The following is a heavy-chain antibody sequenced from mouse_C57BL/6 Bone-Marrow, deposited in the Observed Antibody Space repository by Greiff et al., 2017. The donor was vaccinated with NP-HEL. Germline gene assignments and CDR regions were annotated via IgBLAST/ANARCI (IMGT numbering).Heavy chain of an antibody. CDR3: TREFGITTVVDRGTWFAY. V-gene: IGHV1-5*01. CDR2: IYPGNSDT. Sequence: EVQRVESGTVLARPGASVKMSCKTSGYTFTSYWMHWVKQRPGQGLEWIGAIYPGNSDTSYNQKFKGKANLTAVTSASTAYMEISSLTNEDSAVYYCTREFGITTVVDRGTWFAYWGQGTLVTVSA. D-gene: IGHD1-1*01. CDR1: GYTFTSYW. J-gene: IGHJ3*01.